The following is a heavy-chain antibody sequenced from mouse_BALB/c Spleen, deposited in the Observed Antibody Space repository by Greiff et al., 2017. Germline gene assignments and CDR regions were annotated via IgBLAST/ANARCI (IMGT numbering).Heavy chain of an antibody. Sequence: QVQLQQSAAELARPGASVKMSCKASGYTFTSYTMHWVKQRPGQGLEWIGYINPSSGYTEYNQKFKDKTTLTADKSSSTAYMQLSSLTSEDSAVYYCARDYYGSSGYWGQGTTLTVSS. CDR2: INPSSGYT. V-gene: IGHV1-4*02. J-gene: IGHJ2*01. CDR1: GYTFTSYT. CDR3: ARDYYGSSGY. D-gene: IGHD1-1*01.